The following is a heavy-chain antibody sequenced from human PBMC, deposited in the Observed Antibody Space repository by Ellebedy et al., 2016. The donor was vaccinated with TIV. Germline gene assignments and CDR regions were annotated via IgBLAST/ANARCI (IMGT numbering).Heavy chain of an antibody. CDR2: IYHSGST. J-gene: IGHJ4*02. V-gene: IGHV4-38-2*02. CDR1: GGSISSYY. Sequence: SETLSLTCTVSGGSISSYYWGWIRQPPGKGLEWIGSIYHSGSTYYNPSLKSRVTISVDTSKNQFSLKLSSVTAADTAVYYCARRGSYAHVGYWGQGTLVTVSS. CDR3: ARRGSYAHVGY. D-gene: IGHD2-2*01.